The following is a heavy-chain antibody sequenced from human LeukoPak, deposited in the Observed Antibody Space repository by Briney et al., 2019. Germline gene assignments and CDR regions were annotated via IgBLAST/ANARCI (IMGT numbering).Heavy chain of an antibody. J-gene: IGHJ4*02. Sequence: ASVKVSCKASGGTFSSYAISWVRQAPGQGLEWMGGIIPIFGTANYAQKFQGRVTITADESTSTAYMELSSLRSEDTAVYYCARGSAIAAAATSHFDYWGQGTVVTVSS. CDR2: IIPIFGTA. CDR1: GGTFSSYA. CDR3: ARGSAIAAAATSHFDY. V-gene: IGHV1-69*13. D-gene: IGHD6-13*01.